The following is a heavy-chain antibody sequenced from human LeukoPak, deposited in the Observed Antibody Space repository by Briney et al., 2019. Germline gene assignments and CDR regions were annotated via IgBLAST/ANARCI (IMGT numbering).Heavy chain of an antibody. V-gene: IGHV3-30*04. J-gene: IGHJ6*03. Sequence: SGGSLRLSCAASGFTFSSYAMHWVRQAPGKGLEWVAVISYDGSNKYYADSVKGRFTISRDNSKNTLYLQMNSLRAEDTAVYYCARDRGSSWYLQTYYYYYMDVWGKGTTVTVSS. CDR3: ARDRGSSWYLQTYYYYYMDV. CDR1: GFTFSSYA. D-gene: IGHD6-13*01. CDR2: ISYDGSNK.